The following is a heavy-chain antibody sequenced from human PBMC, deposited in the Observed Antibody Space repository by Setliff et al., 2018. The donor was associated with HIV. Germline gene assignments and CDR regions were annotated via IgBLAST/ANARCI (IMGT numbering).Heavy chain of an antibody. CDR2: INTNTGNP. Sequence: AASVKVSCKASGYSFTNCGMNWVRQAPGQGLEWMGWINTNTGNPTYAQGFTGRFVFSLDTSVSTTYLQISSLKAEDTAVYFCASQAPIQQLVPYDAFDICG. CDR3: ASQAPIQQLVPYDAFDI. V-gene: IGHV7-4-1*02. J-gene: IGHJ3*02. D-gene: IGHD6-13*01. CDR1: GYSFTNCG.